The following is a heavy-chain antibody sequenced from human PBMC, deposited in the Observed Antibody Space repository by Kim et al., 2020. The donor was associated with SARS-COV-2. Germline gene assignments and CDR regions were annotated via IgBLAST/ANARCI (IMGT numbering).Heavy chain of an antibody. Sequence: SVKVSCKASGGTFSSYAISWVRQAPGQGLEWMGGIIPIFGTANYAQKFQGRVTITADESTSTAYMELSSLRSEDTAVYYCAGETGSGPAFDIWGQGTMVTVSS. J-gene: IGHJ3*02. D-gene: IGHD3-10*01. CDR3: AGETGSGPAFDI. CDR2: IIPIFGTA. V-gene: IGHV1-69*13. CDR1: GGTFSSYA.